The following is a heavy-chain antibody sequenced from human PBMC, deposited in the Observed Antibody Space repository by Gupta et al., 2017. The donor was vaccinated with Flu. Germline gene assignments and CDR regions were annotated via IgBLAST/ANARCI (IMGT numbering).Heavy chain of an antibody. CDR2: ISYDGSNK. J-gene: IGHJ6*02. CDR3: AKVGVAGNGPRYKTYYYYGMDV. D-gene: IGHD6-19*01. Sequence: QVQLVESGGGVVQPGRSLRLSCAASGFTFSSYGMHWVRQAPGKGLEWVAVISYDGSNKYYADSVKGRFTISRDNSKNTLYLQMNSLRAEDTAVYYCAKVGVAGNGPRYKTYYYYGMDVWGQGTTVTVSS. V-gene: IGHV3-30*18. CDR1: GFTFSSYG.